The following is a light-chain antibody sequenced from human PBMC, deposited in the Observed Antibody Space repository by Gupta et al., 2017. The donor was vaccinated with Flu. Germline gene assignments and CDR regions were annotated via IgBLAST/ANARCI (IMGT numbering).Light chain of an antibody. CDR3: QQYGSSPWA. CDR1: QSVSSSY. V-gene: IGKV3-20*01. Sequence: EIVLTASPGTLSLSPGERATLSCRARQSVSSSYLAWYQQKPGQAPRLLIYGASSRATGIPDRFSGSGSGTDFTLTISRLEPEDFAVYYCQQYGSSPWAFGQGTKVEIK. CDR2: GAS. J-gene: IGKJ1*01.